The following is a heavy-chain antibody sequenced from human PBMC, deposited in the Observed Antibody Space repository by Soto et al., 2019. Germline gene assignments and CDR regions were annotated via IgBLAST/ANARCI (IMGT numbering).Heavy chain of an antibody. CDR1: GFTFSSYW. Sequence: VQLVESGGGVVQPGRSLRLSCAASGFTFSSYWMHWVRQAPGEGLVWVSRINSDGSSISYADSVKGRFTISRDNAKNTLYLQMNSLRAEDTAVYYCARDPFGSGSHWGQGTLVTVSS. CDR2: INSDGSSI. D-gene: IGHD3-10*01. CDR3: ARDPFGSGSH. V-gene: IGHV3-74*01. J-gene: IGHJ4*02.